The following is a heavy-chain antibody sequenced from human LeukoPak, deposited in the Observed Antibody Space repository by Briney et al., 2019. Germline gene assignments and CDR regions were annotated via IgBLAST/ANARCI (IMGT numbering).Heavy chain of an antibody. D-gene: IGHD6-19*01. V-gene: IGHV3-30*18. CDR3: AKDIGRQWLALDY. J-gene: IGHJ4*02. CDR1: GFTFSSYG. Sequence: GGPLRLSFAASGFTFSSYGMHWVRQAPGKGLEWVAVISYDGSNKYYADSVKGRFTISRDNSKNTLYLQMNSLRAEDTAVYYCAKDIGRQWLALDYWGQGTLVTVSS. CDR2: ISYDGSNK.